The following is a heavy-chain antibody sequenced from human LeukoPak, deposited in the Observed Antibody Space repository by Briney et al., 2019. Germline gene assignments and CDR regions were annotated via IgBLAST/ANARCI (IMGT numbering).Heavy chain of an antibody. Sequence: PSETLSLTCAVYGGSFSGYYWSWIRQHPGKGLEWIGYIYYSGSAYYNPSLKSRVTISVDTSENQFSLKLSSVTAADTAVYYCARVNYGSATKEDYWGQGTLVTVSS. V-gene: IGHV4-31*11. CDR1: GGSFSGYY. CDR2: IYYSGSA. CDR3: ARVNYGSATKEDY. J-gene: IGHJ4*02. D-gene: IGHD3-10*01.